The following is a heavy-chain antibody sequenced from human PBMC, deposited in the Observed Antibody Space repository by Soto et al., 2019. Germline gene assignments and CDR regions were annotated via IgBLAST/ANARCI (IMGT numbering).Heavy chain of an antibody. Sequence: SETLSLTCTVSGGSISSSSYYWGWIRQPPGKGLEWIGSIYYSGSTYYNPSLKSRVTISVDTSKNQFSLKLSSVTAADTAVYYCATLGTAEDNYYYYMDVWGKGTTVTVSS. J-gene: IGHJ6*03. D-gene: IGHD2-15*01. CDR1: GGSISSSSYY. CDR2: IYYSGST. CDR3: ATLGTAEDNYYYYMDV. V-gene: IGHV4-39*01.